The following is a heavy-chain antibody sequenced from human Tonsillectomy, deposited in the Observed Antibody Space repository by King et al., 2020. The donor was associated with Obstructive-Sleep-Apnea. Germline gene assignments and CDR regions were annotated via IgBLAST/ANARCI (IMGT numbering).Heavy chain of an antibody. CDR3: ARSAFMGYFQH. CDR2: IYYSGST. Sequence: HVQLQESGPGLVKASETLSLTCTVSGGSISSYYWSWIRQPPGKGLEWIGYIYYSGSTNYNPSLKSRVTISVDTSKNQFSLKLSSVTAADTAVYYCARSAFMGYFQHWGQGTLVTVSS. V-gene: IGHV4-59*08. CDR1: GGSISSYY. J-gene: IGHJ1*01. D-gene: IGHD3-16*01.